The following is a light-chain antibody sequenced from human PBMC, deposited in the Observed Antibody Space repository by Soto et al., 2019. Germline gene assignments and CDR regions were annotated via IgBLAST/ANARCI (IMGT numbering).Light chain of an antibody. Sequence: DIQMTQSPSTLPASVGDRVTITCRASQSISNWLAWYQQKPGTAPKLLIYHASTLESGVPSRFSGSGSGAAFTLTITSLRPEDSATYYCLQNHNYPRTFGQGTKVDIK. CDR1: QSISNW. J-gene: IGKJ1*01. CDR2: HAS. CDR3: LQNHNYPRT. V-gene: IGKV1-5*01.